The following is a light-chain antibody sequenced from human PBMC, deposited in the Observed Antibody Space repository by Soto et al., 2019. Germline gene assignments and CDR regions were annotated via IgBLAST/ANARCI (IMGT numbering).Light chain of an antibody. CDR3: QQYEDLPT. CDR1: QNINNY. CDR2: DAS. Sequence: DIQMTQSRSSLSASVGYRVTITCQASQNINNYLNWYQQKPGRAPKLLIYDASNLEAGVPSRFRGSGSGTDFTFTISRLQPEDIATYYCQQYEDLPTFGQGTRLEIK. J-gene: IGKJ5*01. V-gene: IGKV1-33*01.